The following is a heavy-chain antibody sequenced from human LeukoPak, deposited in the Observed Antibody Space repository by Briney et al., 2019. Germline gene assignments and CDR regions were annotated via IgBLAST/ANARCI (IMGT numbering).Heavy chain of an antibody. CDR1: GGSVSNYY. CDR2: IYYSGST. CDR3: ARVPNGYYYDSSGYYKTSGAFDI. Sequence: SETLSLTCTVSGGSVSNYYWNWIRQPPGQGLEWIGYIYYSGSTNYNPSLKSRVTMSVDTSKNQFSLKLSSVTAADTAVYYCARVPNGYYYDSSGYYKTSGAFDIWGQGTMVTVSS. J-gene: IGHJ3*02. D-gene: IGHD3-22*01. V-gene: IGHV4-59*02.